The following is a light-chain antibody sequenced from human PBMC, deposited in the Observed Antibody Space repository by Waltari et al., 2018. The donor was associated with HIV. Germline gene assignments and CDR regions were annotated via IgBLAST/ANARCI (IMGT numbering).Light chain of an antibody. J-gene: IGLJ3*02. CDR2: DVF. CDR1: RSDVGASDY. CDR3: ASHTDRTNLGV. V-gene: IGLV2-8*01. Sequence: QSALIQPPSASGSLGQSVTISCTGTRSDVGASDYVSWYQQHPGQAPKIILYDVFKRPSGVPDRFSGSKSGNTASLTVSGLQAADEADYYCASHTDRTNLGVFGGGTKLTVL.